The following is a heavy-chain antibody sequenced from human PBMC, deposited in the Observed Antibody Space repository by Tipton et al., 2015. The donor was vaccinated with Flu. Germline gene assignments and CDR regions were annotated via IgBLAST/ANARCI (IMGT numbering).Heavy chain of an antibody. CDR2: INPNSGGT. CDR3: AGGGRDCSGTSCRRNWFDP. V-gene: IGHV1-2*06. CDR1: GYTFTGYY. Sequence: QLVQSGAEVKKPGASVKVSCKASGYTFTGYYMHWVRQAPGPGLKWMGRINPNSGGTNYAQKFQGRVTMTRDTSISTAYMELSRLRSDDTAVYYCAGGGRDCSGTSCRRNWFDPWGQGTLVTVSS. J-gene: IGHJ5*02. D-gene: IGHD2-2*01.